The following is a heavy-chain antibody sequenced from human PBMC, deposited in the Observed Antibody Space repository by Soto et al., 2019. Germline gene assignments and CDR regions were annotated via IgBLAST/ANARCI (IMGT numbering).Heavy chain of an antibody. CDR3: ARAKPAAPYYYYYGMDV. CDR1: GFTFSSYG. CDR2: IWYDGSNK. V-gene: IGHV3-33*01. J-gene: IGHJ6*02. Sequence: ESGGGVVQPGRSLRLSCAASGFTFSSYGMHWVRQAPGKGLEWVAVIWYDGSNKYYADSVKGRFTISRDNSKNTLYLQMNSLRAEDTAVYYCARAKPAAPYYYYYGMDVWGQGTTVTVSS.